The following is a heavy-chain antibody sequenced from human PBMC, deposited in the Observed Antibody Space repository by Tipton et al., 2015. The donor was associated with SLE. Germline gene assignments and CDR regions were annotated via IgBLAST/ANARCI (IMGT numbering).Heavy chain of an antibody. D-gene: IGHD1-26*01. J-gene: IGHJ1*01. V-gene: IGHV4-34*01. CDR1: GGSFSGYY. CDR3: ARYGTYDGSRYFQH. CDR2: IYYSGST. Sequence: TLSLTCAVYGGSFSGYYWTWIRQPPGKGPEWIGSIYYSGSTYYNPSLKSRVTISVDTSKNQFSLKLSSVTAADTAVYYCARYGTYDGSRYFQHWGQGTLVTVSS.